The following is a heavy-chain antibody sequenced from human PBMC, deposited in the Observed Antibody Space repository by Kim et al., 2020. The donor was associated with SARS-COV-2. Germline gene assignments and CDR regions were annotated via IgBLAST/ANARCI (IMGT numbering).Heavy chain of an antibody. CDR2: FDPEDGES. Sequence: ASVKVSCKVSGNRLTDLSMHWVRQAPGKGLEWMGNFDPEDGESVYAQKFRGRVTMTADTSAGTVYMEVTSLSSEDTAIYYCATRGTLTGYIDYFHYWGQG. D-gene: IGHD3-9*01. V-gene: IGHV1-24*01. CDR3: ATRGTLTGYIDYFHY. J-gene: IGHJ4*02. CDR1: GNRLTDLS.